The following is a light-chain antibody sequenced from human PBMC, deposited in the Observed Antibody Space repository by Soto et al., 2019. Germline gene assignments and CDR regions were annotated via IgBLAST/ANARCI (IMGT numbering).Light chain of an antibody. V-gene: IGKV3-20*01. J-gene: IGKJ1*01. CDR1: QSVSSNY. Sequence: EIVLTQSPGTLSLSPGEGATLSCRASQSVSSNYLAWYQQKPGQAPRLLIYGASSRATGIPDGFSGSGSGTDFTFTISRLEPEDSAVYYCQQYGASPWTFGQGTRVEIK. CDR2: GAS. CDR3: QQYGASPWT.